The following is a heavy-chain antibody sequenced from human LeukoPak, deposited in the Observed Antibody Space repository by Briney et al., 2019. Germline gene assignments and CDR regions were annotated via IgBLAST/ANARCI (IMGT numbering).Heavy chain of an antibody. Sequence: GGSLRLSCAASGLTVSINYMSWVRQAPGKGLEWVSGISTTDATTSYADSVKGRFTISRDNSKNTLYLQMNSLRAEDTAKYYCAKDISGYDSFDYWGQGTQVTVSS. CDR2: ISTTDATT. J-gene: IGHJ4*02. CDR3: AKDISGYDSFDY. V-gene: IGHV3-23*01. CDR1: GLTVSINY. D-gene: IGHD5-12*01.